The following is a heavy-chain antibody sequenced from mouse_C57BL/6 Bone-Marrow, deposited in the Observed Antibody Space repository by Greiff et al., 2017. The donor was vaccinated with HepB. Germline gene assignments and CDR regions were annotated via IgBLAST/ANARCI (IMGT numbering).Heavy chain of an antibody. J-gene: IGHJ4*01. CDR1: GFPITSGYY. CDR3: AGDIMSY. CDR2: ITHSGET. V-gene: IGHV12-3*01. Sequence: VKVVESGPGLVKPSQSLFLTCSITGFPITSGYYWILNRQSPGKPLEWMGYITHSGETFYNPSLQSPISITRETSKNQFFLQLNSVTTEDTAMYYCAGDIMSYWGQGTSVTVSS.